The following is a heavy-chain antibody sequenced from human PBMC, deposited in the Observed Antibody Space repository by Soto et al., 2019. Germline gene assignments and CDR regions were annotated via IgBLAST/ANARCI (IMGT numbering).Heavy chain of an antibody. CDR1: GFPFSDYA. Sequence: EVQLLESGGGLAQPGGSLRVSCAASGFPFSDYAMSWVRQAPGKGPEWVSIITAADGSTYYADSVKGRFTISRDDAKNTLHLQMNSLRVEDTAVYYCVKGLYVWGVTGDYWGQGTLVTVSS. CDR2: ITAADGST. CDR3: VKGLYVWGVTGDY. D-gene: IGHD3-16*01. J-gene: IGHJ4*02. V-gene: IGHV3-23*01.